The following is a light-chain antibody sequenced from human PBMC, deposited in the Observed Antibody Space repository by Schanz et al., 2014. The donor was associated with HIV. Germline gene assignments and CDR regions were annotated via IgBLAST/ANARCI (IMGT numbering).Light chain of an antibody. J-gene: IGKJ1*01. CDR2: VAS. CDR1: HNIGNW. CDR3: QQTDSFPLT. V-gene: IGKV1-12*01. Sequence: DIQMTQSPSTLSASVGDGVTLTCRASHNIGNWLTWYQQKPGKAPKLLIYVASSLQSGVPSRFSGSGSGTDFTLTISSLQPEDLGTYYCQQTDSFPLTFGQGTRVEIK.